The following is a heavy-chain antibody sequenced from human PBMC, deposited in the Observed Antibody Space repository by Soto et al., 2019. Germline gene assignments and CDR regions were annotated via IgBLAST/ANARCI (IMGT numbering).Heavy chain of an antibody. CDR1: GDSVSANSAA. D-gene: IGHD6-6*01. CDR3: VRQPLGTLALYGLDV. CDR2: TYYRSKWNY. J-gene: IGHJ6*02. Sequence: SQTLSLTCAISGDSVSANSAAWNWIRQSPSRGLEWLGRTYYRSKWNYDYAESVKSRMSITPETSNNHFSLQLNSVTTEDTAVYYCVRQPLGTLALYGLDVWGQGTTVTASS. V-gene: IGHV6-1*01.